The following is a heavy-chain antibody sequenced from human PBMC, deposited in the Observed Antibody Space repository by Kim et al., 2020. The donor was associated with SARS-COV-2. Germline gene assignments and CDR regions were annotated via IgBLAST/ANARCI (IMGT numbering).Heavy chain of an antibody. J-gene: IGHJ5*02. CDR3: ARSTAYHGFDP. Sequence: SETLSLTCTVSGGSISSKDYNWSWIRQHPGKDPEWIGFITYSGNTNYNPSNKSRVTISVDTSKNQFSLKLSSVTDADTAWYCCARSTAYHGFDPWGQGILVSVSS. D-gene: IGHD2-21*01. CDR1: GGSISSKDYN. CDR2: ITYSGNT. V-gene: IGHV4-31*03.